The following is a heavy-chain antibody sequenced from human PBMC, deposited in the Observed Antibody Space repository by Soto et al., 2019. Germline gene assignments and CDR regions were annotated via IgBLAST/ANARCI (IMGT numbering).Heavy chain of an antibody. J-gene: IGHJ2*01. V-gene: IGHV1-46*03. Sequence: VKVSCKASGYTFTSYGISWVRQAPGQGLEWMGIINPSGGSTSYAQKFQGRVTMTRDTSTSTVYMELSSLRSEDTAVYYCARTTYYYDSSEESYFDLWGRGTLVTVSS. CDR2: INPSGGST. D-gene: IGHD3-22*01. CDR1: GYTFTSYG. CDR3: ARTTYYYDSSEESYFDL.